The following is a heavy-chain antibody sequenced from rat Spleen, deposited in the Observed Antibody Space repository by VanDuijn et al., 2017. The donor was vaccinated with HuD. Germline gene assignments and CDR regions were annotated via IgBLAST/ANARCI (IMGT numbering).Heavy chain of an antibody. CDR1: GFTFSDYY. Sequence: EVQLVESDGGLVQPGRSLKLSCATSGFTFSDYYMAWVRQAPTKGLEWVATISYDGSSTYYRDPVKGRFTISRDNAKSTLYLEMDSLRSEDTATYYCVRQGYLRDWYFDFWGPGTMVTVSS. D-gene: IGHD2-7*01. CDR2: ISYDGSST. V-gene: IGHV5-29*01. J-gene: IGHJ1*01. CDR3: VRQGYLRDWYFDF.